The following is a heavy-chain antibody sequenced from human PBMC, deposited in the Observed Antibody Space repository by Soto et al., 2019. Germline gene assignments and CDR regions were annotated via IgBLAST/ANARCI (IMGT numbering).Heavy chain of an antibody. D-gene: IGHD4-17*01. CDR1: GFTFSSYA. CDR3: AKVDYGDYARWYFDL. J-gene: IGHJ2*01. CDR2: ISGSGGST. Sequence: EVQLLESGGGLVQPGGSLRLSCAASGFTFSSYAMSWVRQAPGKGLEWVSAISGSGGSTYYADSVKGRFTISRDNSKNALYLQMNSLRAEDTAVYYCAKVDYGDYARWYFDLWGRGTLVTVSS. V-gene: IGHV3-23*01.